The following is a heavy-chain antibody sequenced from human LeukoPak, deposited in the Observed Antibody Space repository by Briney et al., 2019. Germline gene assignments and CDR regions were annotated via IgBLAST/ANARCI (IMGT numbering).Heavy chain of an antibody. J-gene: IGHJ4*02. V-gene: IGHV4-59*08. Sequence: NPSETLSLTCTVSGGSISSYYWSWIRQPPGKGLEWVGYIYYSGRTNYNPSLKSRVTISVDTSKNQFSLKMSSVTAADTAVYYCARHLSTIAAAEYWGQGTLVTVSS. CDR3: ARHLSTIAAAEY. CDR1: GGSISSYY. CDR2: IYYSGRT. D-gene: IGHD6-13*01.